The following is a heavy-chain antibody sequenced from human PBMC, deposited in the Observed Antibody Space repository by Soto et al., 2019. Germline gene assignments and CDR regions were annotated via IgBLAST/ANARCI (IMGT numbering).Heavy chain of an antibody. J-gene: IGHJ4*02. D-gene: IGHD3-22*01. CDR3: AAYYYDSSGYYSRIQYYFDY. CDR2: IIPIFGTA. CDR1: GGTFSSYA. Sequence: GASVKVSCKASGGTFSSYAISWVRQAPGQGLEWMGGIIPIFGTANYAQKFQGRVTITADESTSTAYMELSSLRSEDTAVYYCAAYYYDSSGYYSRIQYYFDYWGQGTLVTVSS. V-gene: IGHV1-69*13.